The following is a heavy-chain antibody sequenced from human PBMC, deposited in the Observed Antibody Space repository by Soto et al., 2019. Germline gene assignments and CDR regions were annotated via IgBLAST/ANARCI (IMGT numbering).Heavy chain of an antibody. CDR2: ISYDGSNK. J-gene: IGHJ4*02. V-gene: IGHV3-30*18. D-gene: IGHD5-12*01. CDR3: AKDSINSGYSYFDY. Sequence: QVQLVESGGGVVQPGRSLRLSCAASGFTFSSYGMHWVRQAPGQGLEWVAVISYDGSNKYYADSVKGRFTISRDNSKNTLYLQMNSLRAEDTAVYYCAKDSINSGYSYFDYWGQGTLVTVSS. CDR1: GFTFSSYG.